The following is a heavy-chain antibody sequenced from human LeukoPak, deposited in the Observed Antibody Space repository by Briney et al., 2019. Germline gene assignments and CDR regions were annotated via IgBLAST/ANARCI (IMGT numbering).Heavy chain of an antibody. Sequence: SETLSLTCTVSGASISSYYWGWIRQPPGKGLEWIGYIYYTGGTNSNPSLKSRVTISLDTSKNQFSLKVSSVTAADTAVYYCAAVGPGLDYWGQGTLVTV. CDR2: IYYTGGT. CDR3: AAVGPGLDY. CDR1: GASISSYY. D-gene: IGHD1-26*01. V-gene: IGHV4-59*01. J-gene: IGHJ4*02.